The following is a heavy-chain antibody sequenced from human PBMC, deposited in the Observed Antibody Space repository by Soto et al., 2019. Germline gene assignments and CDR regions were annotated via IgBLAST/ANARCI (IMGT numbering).Heavy chain of an antibody. CDR1: EFTFDDYT. D-gene: IGHD4-17*01. CDR3: AKDPTVTTTGDAFVI. J-gene: IGHJ3*02. Sequence: EVQLVESGGVVVQPGGSLRLSCAASEFTFDDYTMHWVRQAPGKGLEWVSLITWDGGSTYYADSVRGRFTISRDDSTNPLYLHMNSLRTHDTALYFCAKDPTVTTTGDAFVIWGRGTMVTVSS. CDR2: ITWDGGST. V-gene: IGHV3-43*01.